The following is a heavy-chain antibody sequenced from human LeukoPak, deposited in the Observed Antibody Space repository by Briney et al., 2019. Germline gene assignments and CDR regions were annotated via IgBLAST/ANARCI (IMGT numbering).Heavy chain of an antibody. CDR2: ISSSSSYI. CDR1: GFTFSSYS. Sequence: GGSLRLSCAASGFTFSSYSMNWVRQAPGKGLEWVSSISSSSSYIYYADSVKGRFTISRDNAKNPLYLQMNSLRAEDTAVYYCARDLYYYDSSGTGNYWGRGTLVTVSS. V-gene: IGHV3-21*01. D-gene: IGHD3-22*01. CDR3: ARDLYYYDSSGTGNY. J-gene: IGHJ4*02.